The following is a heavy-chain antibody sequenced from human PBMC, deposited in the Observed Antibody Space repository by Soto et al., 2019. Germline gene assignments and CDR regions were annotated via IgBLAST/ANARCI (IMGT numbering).Heavy chain of an antibody. CDR1: GYAFTTYG. D-gene: IGHD1-1*01. CDR2: ISAHNGNT. J-gene: IGHJ4*02. Sequence: QVHLVQSGAEVKKPGASVKVSCQGSGYAFTTYGIIWVRQAPGQGLEWMGWISAHNGNTNYAQKLQGRVTVTRDTSTSTAYMELRSLRYDHTAVYYCARGRYGDYWGQGALVTVSS. CDR3: ARGRYGDY. V-gene: IGHV1-18*01.